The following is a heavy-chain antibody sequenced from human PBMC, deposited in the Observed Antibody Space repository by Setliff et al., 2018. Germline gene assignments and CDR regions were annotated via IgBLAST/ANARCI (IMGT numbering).Heavy chain of an antibody. Sequence: PSETLSLTCAVSGDSITSGSDYWNWIRQPAGKGLEWIGRIYTTGNTNYNPDLKSRVTMSVDTSKKRFSLMLRSVTAADTAIYYCARYNSSAACFDLWGPGTLVTVSS. CDR3: ARYNSSAACFDL. CDR1: GDSITSGSDY. D-gene: IGHD1-20*01. J-gene: IGHJ5*02. CDR2: IYTTGNT. V-gene: IGHV4-61*02.